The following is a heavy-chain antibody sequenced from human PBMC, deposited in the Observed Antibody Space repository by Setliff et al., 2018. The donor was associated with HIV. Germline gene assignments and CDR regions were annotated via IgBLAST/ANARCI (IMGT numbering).Heavy chain of an antibody. D-gene: IGHD5-12*01. CDR3: ARDQATGYEKVWFSWIDP. CDR2: IIPIFNTA. Sequence: VASVKVSCKASGGTFSLYAINWVRQAPGQGLEWMGGIIPIFNTANYAQKFQGRVTITADGSTSTAYMELSSLRFEDTATYYCARDQATGYEKVWFSWIDPWGQGTLGTVSS. CDR1: GGTFSLYA. V-gene: IGHV1-69*13. J-gene: IGHJ5*02.